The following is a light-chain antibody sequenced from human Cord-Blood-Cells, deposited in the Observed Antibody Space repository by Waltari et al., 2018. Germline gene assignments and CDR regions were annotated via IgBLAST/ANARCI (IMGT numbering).Light chain of an antibody. CDR1: SRDVGSYNL. CDR3: CSYAGSSTLV. CDR2: EVS. J-gene: IGLJ2*01. Sequence: QSALTQPASVSGSPGQSITISCTGTSRDVGSYNLVSWYQQHPGKAPKLMIYEVSKRPSGVSNRFSGSKAGNTASLTLSGLQAEDEADYYCCSYAGSSTLVFGGGTKLTVL. V-gene: IGLV2-23*02.